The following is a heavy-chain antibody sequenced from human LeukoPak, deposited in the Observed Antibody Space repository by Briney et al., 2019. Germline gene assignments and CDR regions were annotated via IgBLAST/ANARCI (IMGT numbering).Heavy chain of an antibody. CDR3: VKKGGNNGRYDYFDY. D-gene: IGHD4-23*01. CDR1: VFTFTNYS. V-gene: IGHV3-30-3*02. J-gene: IGHJ4*02. CDR2: VSSDETTK. Sequence: GGSLRLSCAASVFTFTNYSIHWVRQARGKGLEWLAVVSSDETTKFYADSVKGQFTISRDNSKNTVYLQMDSLRTEDTAVYYCVKKGGNNGRYDYFDYWGQGTLVTVSS.